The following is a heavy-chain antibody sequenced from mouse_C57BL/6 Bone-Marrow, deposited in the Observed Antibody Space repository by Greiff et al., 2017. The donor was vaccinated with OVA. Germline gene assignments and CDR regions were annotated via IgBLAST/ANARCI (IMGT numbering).Heavy chain of an antibody. J-gene: IGHJ2*01. Sequence: EVKLEESGPGLVKPSQSLSLTCSVTGYSITSGYYWNWIRQLPGNKLEWMGNISYDGSNNYNPSLKNRIPITRDTSKNQFFLKLNSVTTEDTATYYCAREDGYYGYFDYWGQGTTLTVSS. CDR2: ISYDGSN. D-gene: IGHD2-3*01. CDR3: AREDGYYGYFDY. V-gene: IGHV3-6*01. CDR1: GYSITSGYY.